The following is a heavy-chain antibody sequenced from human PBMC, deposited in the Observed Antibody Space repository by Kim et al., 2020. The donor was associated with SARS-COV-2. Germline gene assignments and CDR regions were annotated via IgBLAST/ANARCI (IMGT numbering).Heavy chain of an antibody. CDR3: ARDRFPIAAAADYGMDV. D-gene: IGHD6-13*01. V-gene: IGHV3-21*01. J-gene: IGHJ6*02. CDR2: ISSSSSYI. Sequence: GGSLRLSCAASGFTFSSYSINWVRQAPGKGLEWVSSISSSSSYIYYADSVKGRFTISRDNAKNSLYLQMNSLRAEDTAVYYCARDRFPIAAAADYGMDVWGQGTTVTVSS. CDR1: GFTFSSYS.